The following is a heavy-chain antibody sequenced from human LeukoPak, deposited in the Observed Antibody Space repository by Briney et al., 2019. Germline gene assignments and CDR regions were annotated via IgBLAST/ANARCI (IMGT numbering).Heavy chain of an antibody. D-gene: IGHD1-26*01. CDR2: INTNSGCT. CDR1: ICTVTGYY. Sequence: ASLKLSYTASICTVTGYYMQWVPQAPGQGLKGMGGINTNSGCTNYAQKFQGRVTMTTDTSISTAYMELSRLRSDDTAVYYCAKVCGSYYGIYYFDYWGQGTLVTVSS. V-gene: IGHV1-2*02. CDR3: AKVCGSYYGIYYFDY. J-gene: IGHJ4*02.